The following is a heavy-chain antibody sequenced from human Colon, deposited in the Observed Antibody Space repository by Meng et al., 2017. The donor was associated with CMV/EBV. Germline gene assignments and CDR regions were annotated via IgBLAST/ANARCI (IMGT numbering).Heavy chain of an antibody. D-gene: IGHD3-16*01. CDR1: GFIFSDYG. V-gene: IGHV3-30*05. CDR3: VRGRYYGVAFGGVSFFDY. J-gene: IGHJ4*02. CDR2: ISNDATIK. Sequence: GGSLRLSCAASGFIFSDYGFHWVRQAPGKGLEWVALISNDATIKYFADSVKGRFTISRDNSNNTMYLHMNSLRAGGTAVYYCVRGRYYGVAFGGVSFFDYWGQGTLVTVSS.